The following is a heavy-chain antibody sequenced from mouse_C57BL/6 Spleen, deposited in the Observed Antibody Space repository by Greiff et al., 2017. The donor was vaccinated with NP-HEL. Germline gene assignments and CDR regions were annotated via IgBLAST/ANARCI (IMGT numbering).Heavy chain of an antibody. CDR1: GYTFTSYW. CDR2: IDPSDSYT. Sequence: VQLQQPGAELVKPGASVKLSCKASGYTFTSYWMQWVKQRPGQGLEWIGEIDPSDSYTNYNQKFKGKATLTVDTSSSTAYMQLSSLTSEDSAVYYCARRDWGGDYFDYWGQGTTLTVSS. J-gene: IGHJ2*01. CDR3: ARRDWGGDYFDY. D-gene: IGHD4-1*01. V-gene: IGHV1-50*01.